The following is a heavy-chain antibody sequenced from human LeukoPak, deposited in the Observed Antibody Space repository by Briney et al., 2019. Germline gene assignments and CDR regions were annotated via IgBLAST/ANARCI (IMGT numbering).Heavy chain of an antibody. Sequence: ASVKVSCKASGYTFTSYAISWVRQAPGQGLEWMGVISPSGGSTTYAQKFQGRVTLTRDMSTSTDYLELSSLRSEDTAVYYCARDNSVRDEARWFNPWGQGTLVTVSS. V-gene: IGHV1-46*01. D-gene: IGHD5-24*01. CDR1: GYTFTSYA. CDR2: ISPSGGST. CDR3: ARDNSVRDEARWFNP. J-gene: IGHJ5*02.